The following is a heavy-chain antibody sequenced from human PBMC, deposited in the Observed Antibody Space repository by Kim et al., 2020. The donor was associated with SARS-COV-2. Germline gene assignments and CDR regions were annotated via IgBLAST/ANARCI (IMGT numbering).Heavy chain of an antibody. J-gene: IGHJ6*04. CDR2: FSYSGST. V-gene: IGHV4-39*01. Sequence: SETLSLTCRVSGGTITTNSDCWVWLRQSPGKGREWIATFSYSGSTSYNASVRSRITVFADTSRNQVSLKLNSMTAADTTVYYCSRRKQLAAAGWVYNMDLWGKETAVTVPS. D-gene: IGHD6-13*01. CDR3: SRRKQLAAAGWVYNMDL. CDR1: GGTITTNSDC.